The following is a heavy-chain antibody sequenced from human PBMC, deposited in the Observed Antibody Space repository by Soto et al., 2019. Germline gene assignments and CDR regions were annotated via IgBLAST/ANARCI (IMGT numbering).Heavy chain of an antibody. CDR3: ARDKEYCGGDCYSGFGY. V-gene: IGHV1-69*12. D-gene: IGHD2-21*02. J-gene: IGHJ4*02. CDR1: GGTFSSYA. Sequence: QVQLVQSGAEVKKPGSSVKVSCKASGGTFSSYAISWVRQAPGQGLEWMGGIIPIFGTANYAQKFQGRVTITADDSTSTAYMELSSLRSEDTAVYYCARDKEYCGGDCYSGFGYWGQGTLVTVSS. CDR2: IIPIFGTA.